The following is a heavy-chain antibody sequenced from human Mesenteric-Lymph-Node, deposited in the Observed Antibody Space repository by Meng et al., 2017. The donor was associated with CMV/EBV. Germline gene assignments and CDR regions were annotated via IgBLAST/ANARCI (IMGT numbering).Heavy chain of an antibody. Sequence: GGSLRLSCIDSGFTFGDYAMSWVRQAPGKGLEWVGFIRSKAYSGTTEYAASVKGRFTISRDDSKSIAYLQMNSLKTEDTAVYYCTGSSRDYYNYYGMDVWGQGTTVTVSS. J-gene: IGHJ6*02. CDR3: TGSSRDYYNYYGMDV. V-gene: IGHV3-49*04. CDR1: GFTFGDYA. D-gene: IGHD2-2*01. CDR2: IRSKAYSGTT.